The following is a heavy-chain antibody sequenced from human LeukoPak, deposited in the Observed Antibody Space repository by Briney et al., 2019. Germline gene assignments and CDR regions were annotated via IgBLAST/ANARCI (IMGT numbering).Heavy chain of an antibody. D-gene: IGHD1-26*01. CDR2: IYYSGST. V-gene: IGHV4-39*07. CDR1: GGSISSSSYY. J-gene: IGHJ6*03. Sequence: SETLSLTCTVSGGSISSSSYYWGWIRQPPGKGLEWIGSIYYSGSTYYNPSLKSRVTISVDTSKNQFSLKLSSVTAANTAVYYCARATTGRDDYYYYYYMDVWGKGTTVTVSS. CDR3: ARATTGRDDYYYYYYMDV.